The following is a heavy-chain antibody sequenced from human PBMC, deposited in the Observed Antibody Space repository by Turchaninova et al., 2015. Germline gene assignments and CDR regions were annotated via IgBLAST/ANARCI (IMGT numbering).Heavy chain of an antibody. CDR1: GYIFANYY. CDR2: IDPNSGGT. D-gene: IGHD1-14*01. Sequence: GASVKVSCKASGYIFANYYIHWVRQAPGQGLEWMGRIDPNSGGTDCAQKFRGRVSMTRDTSIDTVYMEMRRLRSDDTALYYCAREFTTTWDQFDNWGQVTLVTVSA. V-gene: IGHV1-2*06. CDR3: AREFTTTWDQFDN. J-gene: IGHJ4*02.